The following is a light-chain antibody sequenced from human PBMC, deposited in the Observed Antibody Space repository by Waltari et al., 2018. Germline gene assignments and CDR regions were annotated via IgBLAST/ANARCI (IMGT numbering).Light chain of an antibody. J-gene: IGKJ2*01. CDR2: KA. V-gene: IGKV1-5*03. Sequence: DIQMTQSPSTLSASVGDRVTITCRASQSISRGLAWYQQKPGKAPKLLIYKASRFSGSGSGTEFTLTISSLQPDDFATYYCQQYNSYPYTFGQGTKLEIK. CDR1: QSISRG. CDR3: QQYNSYPYT.